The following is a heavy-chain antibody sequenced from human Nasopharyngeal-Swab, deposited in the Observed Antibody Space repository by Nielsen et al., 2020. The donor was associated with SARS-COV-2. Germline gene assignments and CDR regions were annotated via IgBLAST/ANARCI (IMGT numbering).Heavy chain of an antibody. CDR2: IHYTGKT. CDR3: AREVINQAVSDAFDF. J-gene: IGHJ3*01. Sequence: SETLSLTCTVSGGSISSDNYFWSWIRQRPGKGLEWIGYIHYTGKTYYNPSLESRLTISLDTSRNQFSLMLRSVTAADTAVYYCAREVINQAVSDAFDFWGQGTMVTVSS. V-gene: IGHV4-31*03. D-gene: IGHD3-16*02. CDR1: GGSISSDNYF.